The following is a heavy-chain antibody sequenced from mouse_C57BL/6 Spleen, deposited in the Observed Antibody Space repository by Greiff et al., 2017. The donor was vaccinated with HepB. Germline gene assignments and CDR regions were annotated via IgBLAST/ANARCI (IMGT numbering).Heavy chain of an antibody. Sequence: QVQLQQPGAELVRPGSSVKLSCKASGYTFTSYWMDWVKQRPEQGLEWIGNIYPSDSETHYNQKFKDKATLTVDKSSSTAYMQLSSLTSEDSAVYYCASIYYGNLYYFDYWGQGTTLTVSS. CDR3: ASIYYGNLYYFDY. V-gene: IGHV1-61*01. CDR1: GYTFTSYW. J-gene: IGHJ2*01. D-gene: IGHD2-1*01. CDR2: IYPSDSET.